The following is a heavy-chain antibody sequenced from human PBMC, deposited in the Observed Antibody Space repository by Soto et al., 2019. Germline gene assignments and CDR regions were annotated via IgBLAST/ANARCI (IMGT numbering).Heavy chain of an antibody. D-gene: IGHD2-21*02. Sequence: QVQLVESGGGVVQPGRSLRLSCAASGFTFSSYAMHWVRQAPGKGLEWVAVISYDGSNKYYADSVKGRFTISRDNSKNTLYLQMNSLRAEDTAVYYCARALVTAIPYYYYYGMDVWGQGITVTVSS. V-gene: IGHV3-30-3*01. CDR3: ARALVTAIPYYYYYGMDV. CDR1: GFTFSSYA. J-gene: IGHJ6*02. CDR2: ISYDGSNK.